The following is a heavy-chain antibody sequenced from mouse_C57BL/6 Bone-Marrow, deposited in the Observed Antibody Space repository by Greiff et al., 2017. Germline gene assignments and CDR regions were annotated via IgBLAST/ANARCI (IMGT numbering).Heavy chain of an antibody. CDR1: GFTFSSYA. CDR3: ARDKDYHYYAMDY. D-gene: IGHD5-5*01. Sequence: EVQLVESGGGLVKPGGSLKLSCAASGFTFSSYAMSWVRQTPEKRLEWVATISDGGSYTYYPDNVKGRFTISRDNAKNNLYLQMSHLKSEDTAMYYCARDKDYHYYAMDYWGQGTSVTVSS. J-gene: IGHJ4*01. V-gene: IGHV5-4*01. CDR2: ISDGGSYT.